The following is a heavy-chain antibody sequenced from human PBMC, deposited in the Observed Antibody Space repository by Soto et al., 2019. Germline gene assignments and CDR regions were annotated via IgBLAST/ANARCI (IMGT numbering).Heavy chain of an antibody. D-gene: IGHD6-6*01. CDR1: GDSISTADYY. V-gene: IGHV4-30-4*01. Sequence: PXETLSLTCTVSGDSISTADYYWNWIRQPPGKGLEWIGYIYYSGNTYYIPSLKSRVTISVDTSKNQISLKLNSVTAADTAVYYCARGIYSTSSFFDYWGQGTLVTVSS. J-gene: IGHJ4*02. CDR2: IYYSGNT. CDR3: ARGIYSTSSFFDY.